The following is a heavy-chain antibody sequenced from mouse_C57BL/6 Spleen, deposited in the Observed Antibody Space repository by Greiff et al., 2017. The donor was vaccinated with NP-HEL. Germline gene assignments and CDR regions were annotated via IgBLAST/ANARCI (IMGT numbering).Heavy chain of an antibody. D-gene: IGHD1-1*01. CDR2: INPNYGTT. J-gene: IGHJ1*03. V-gene: IGHV1-39*01. Sequence: VQLQQSGPELVKPGASVKISCKASGYSFTDYNMNWVKQSNGKSLEWIGVINPNYGTTSYNQKFKGKATLTVDQSSSTAYMQLNSLTSEDSAVYYCRDYDSSLHWYFDVWGTGTTVTVSS. CDR3: RDYDSSLHWYFDV. CDR1: GYSFTDYN.